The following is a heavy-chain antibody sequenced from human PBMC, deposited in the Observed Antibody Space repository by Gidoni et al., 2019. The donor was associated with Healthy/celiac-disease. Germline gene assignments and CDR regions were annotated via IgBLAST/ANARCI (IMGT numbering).Heavy chain of an antibody. D-gene: IGHD3-10*01. Sequence: QVQLVQSGAEVKKPGASVQVSCKASGYTVTGYSMHWVRQAPGQGLEGMGWINPNSGGTNYAQKFQGRVTMTRDTSISTAYMELSRLRSDDTAVYYCAGTMVRGVTHYFDYWGQGTLVTVSS. CDR1: GYTVTGYS. J-gene: IGHJ4*02. V-gene: IGHV1-2*02. CDR2: INPNSGGT. CDR3: AGTMVRGVTHYFDY.